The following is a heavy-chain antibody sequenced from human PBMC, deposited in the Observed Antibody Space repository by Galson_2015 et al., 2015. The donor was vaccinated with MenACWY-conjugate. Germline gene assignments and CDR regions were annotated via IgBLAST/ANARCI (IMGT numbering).Heavy chain of an antibody. CDR2: ISSSSSYI. CDR3: ARSSVTSDSSGYYYVL. J-gene: IGHJ4*02. V-gene: IGHV3-21*01. Sequence: SLRLSCAASGFIFSSYCMNWVRQAPGKGLEWVSSISSSSSYIYYADSVKGRFTISRDNARNSLYLQMNSLRAEDTAAYYCARSSVTSDSSGYYYVLGGQGTQVTVSS. CDR1: GFIFSSYC. D-gene: IGHD3-22*01.